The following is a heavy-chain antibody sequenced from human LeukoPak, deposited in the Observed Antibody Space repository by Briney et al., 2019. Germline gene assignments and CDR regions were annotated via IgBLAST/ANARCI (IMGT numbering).Heavy chain of an antibody. V-gene: IGHV4-39*07. Sequence: SETLSLTCTVSGVSIDSGNYYWSWIRQSPRKGLEWIGEINHSGSTHYNPSLKSRVSISVDTSQKQFSLRLTSVTAADTAVYYCARGRYLTTSGGAAAGFLDYWGQGSLVTVST. CDR3: ARGRYLTTSGGAAAGFLDY. J-gene: IGHJ4*02. CDR2: INHSGST. CDR1: GVSIDSGNYY. D-gene: IGHD6-13*01.